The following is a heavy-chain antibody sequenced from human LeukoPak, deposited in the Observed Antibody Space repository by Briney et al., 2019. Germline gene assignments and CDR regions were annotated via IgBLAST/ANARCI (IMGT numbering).Heavy chain of an antibody. CDR2: ISGSGGRT. Sequence: PGGSLRLSCAASRLTFSDYAMTWVRQAPGKGLQWVSTISGSGGRTSYTDSVKGRFTVSRDNSKNTLYLQMKSLRVEDAAVYYCAKDRRAAAGPPYYFDNWGQGTLVTVSS. CDR1: RLTFSDYA. CDR3: AKDRRAAAGPPYYFDN. D-gene: IGHD6-13*01. V-gene: IGHV3-23*01. J-gene: IGHJ4*02.